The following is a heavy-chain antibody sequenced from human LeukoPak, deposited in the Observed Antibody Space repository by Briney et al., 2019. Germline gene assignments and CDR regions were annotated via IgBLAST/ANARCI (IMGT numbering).Heavy chain of an antibody. CDR3: ARIAAAHDAFDI. Sequence: ASVKVSCKASGNTFTGYYMHWVRQAPGQGLEWMGWINPNSGGTNYAQKFQGRVTMTRDTSISTAYMELSRLRSDDTAVYYCARIAAAHDAFDIWGQGTMVTVSS. CDR1: GNTFTGYY. J-gene: IGHJ3*02. V-gene: IGHV1-2*02. D-gene: IGHD6-13*01. CDR2: INPNSGGT.